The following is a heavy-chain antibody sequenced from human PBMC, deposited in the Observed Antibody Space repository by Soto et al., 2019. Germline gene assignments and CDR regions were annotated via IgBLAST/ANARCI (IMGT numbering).Heavy chain of an antibody. Sequence: QVQLQESGPGLVKPSQTLSLTCTVSGGSISSGGYYWSWIRQHPGKGLEWIGYIYYSGSTYYNPSLKSRVTMSVDTSKNQFSLKLSSVTAADTAVYYCASTSPRRDYGDYVPFDYWGQGTLVTVSS. D-gene: IGHD4-17*01. CDR3: ASTSPRRDYGDYVPFDY. J-gene: IGHJ4*02. V-gene: IGHV4-31*03. CDR1: GGSISSGGYY. CDR2: IYYSGST.